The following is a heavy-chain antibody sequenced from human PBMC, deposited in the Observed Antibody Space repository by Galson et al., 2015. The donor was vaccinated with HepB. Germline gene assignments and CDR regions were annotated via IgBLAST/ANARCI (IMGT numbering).Heavy chain of an antibody. V-gene: IGHV3-53*01. D-gene: IGHD3-10*01. CDR1: GVTVSSSH. CDR3: ARDGYYGSGAYRD. J-gene: IGHJ4*02. CDR2: IYTGGKT. Sequence: SLRLSCAASGVTVSSSHMTWVRQAPGKGLEWVSVIYTGGKTYYADSVKGRFTISRDNSKNTLDLQINSLRAEDTAVYYCARDGYYGSGAYRDWGQGTLVTVSS.